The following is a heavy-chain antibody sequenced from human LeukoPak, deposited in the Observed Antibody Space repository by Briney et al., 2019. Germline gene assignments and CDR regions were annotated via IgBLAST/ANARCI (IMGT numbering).Heavy chain of an antibody. J-gene: IGHJ4*02. CDR3: ARDYYDSSGYYYAL. CDR1: GGSISSYY. V-gene: IGHV4-4*07. Sequence: PSETLSLTCTVAGGSISSYYWSWIRQPAGKGLEWIGRIYTSGGTNYNPSLKSRVTMSIDTSKNQFSLKLSSVTAADTAVYYCARDYYDSSGYYYALWGQGTLVTVSS. D-gene: IGHD3-22*01. CDR2: IYTSGGT.